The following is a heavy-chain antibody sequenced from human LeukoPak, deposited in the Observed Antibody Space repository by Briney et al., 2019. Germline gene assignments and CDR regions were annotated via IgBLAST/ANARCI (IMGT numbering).Heavy chain of an antibody. D-gene: IGHD6-13*01. CDR2: MNPNSGHT. J-gene: IGHJ4*02. V-gene: IGHV1-8*01. CDR1: GYTLINYD. CDR3: ARAGRTHSSSWYGLGY. Sequence: ASVKVSCKASGYTLINYDINWVRQATGQGLEWMGWMNPNSGHTGYTQKFQGRVTMTRDTSISTAYMELSRLRSDDTAVYYCARAGRTHSSSWYGLGYWGQGTLVTVSS.